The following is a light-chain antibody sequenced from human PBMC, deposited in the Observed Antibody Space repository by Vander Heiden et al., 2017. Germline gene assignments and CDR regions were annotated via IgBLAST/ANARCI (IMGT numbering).Light chain of an antibody. CDR3: QQYYSTPIS. CDR1: QSVLYSSNNENY. CDR2: LAS. Sequence: DIVMTQSPDSLAVPLGERATINCKSSQSVLYSSNNENYLAWYQQKSGQPPKLLIYLASTRESGVPDRFSGSGSGTDFTLTISSLQAEDVAVYYCQQYYSTPISFGQGTRLEIK. V-gene: IGKV4-1*01. J-gene: IGKJ5*01.